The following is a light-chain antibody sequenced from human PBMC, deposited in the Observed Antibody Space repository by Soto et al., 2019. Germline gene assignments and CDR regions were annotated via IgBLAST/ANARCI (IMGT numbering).Light chain of an antibody. CDR3: QQRSNGPLT. V-gene: IGKV3-11*01. CDR2: DAS. J-gene: IGKJ4*01. Sequence: EIVLTQSPATLSLSPGERATLSCRASQSVSSYLAWYQQKPGQAPRLLFYDASNRATGIPARFSGSGSGTDFSLTISSLEPEDFAVYYCQQRSNGPLTFGGGTKVEIK. CDR1: QSVSSY.